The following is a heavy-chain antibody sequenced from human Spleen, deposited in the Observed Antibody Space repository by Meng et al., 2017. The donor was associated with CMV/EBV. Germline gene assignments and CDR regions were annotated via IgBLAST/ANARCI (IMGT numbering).Heavy chain of an antibody. CDR1: GFTFSSYW. D-gene: IGHD2-21*02. CDR3: ARDVAVTTSSAFDI. V-gene: IGHV3-48*04. CDR2: ISSSGSTI. Sequence: GESLKISCAASGFTFSSYWMHWVRQAPGKGLEWISYISSSGSTIYYADSVKGRFTISRDNAKNSLYLQMKGLRAEDTAVYHCARDVAVTTSSAFDIWGQGTMVTVSS. J-gene: IGHJ3*02.